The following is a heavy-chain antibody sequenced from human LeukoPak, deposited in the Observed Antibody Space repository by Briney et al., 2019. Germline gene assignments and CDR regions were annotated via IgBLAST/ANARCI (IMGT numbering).Heavy chain of an antibody. Sequence: GGSLRLSCAASGFTFSSYALNWVRQAPGKGLEWVSYISSSSSTIYYADSVKGRFTISRDDAKNSLYLQMNSLRAEDTAVYYCVREAHDCWGQGTLVTVSS. CDR1: GFTFSSYA. V-gene: IGHV3-48*01. J-gene: IGHJ4*02. CDR2: ISSSSSTI. CDR3: VREAHDC.